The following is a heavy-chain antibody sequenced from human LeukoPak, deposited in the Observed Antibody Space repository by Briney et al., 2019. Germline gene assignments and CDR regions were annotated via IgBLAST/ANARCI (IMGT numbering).Heavy chain of an antibody. J-gene: IGHJ6*04. CDR3: ARESGPRAGKYYDFWSALAMDV. CDR1: GGSISSSNW. CDR2: IYHSGST. V-gene: IGHV4-4*02. D-gene: IGHD3-3*01. Sequence: SGTLSLTCAVSGGSISSSNWWSWVRQPPGKGLEWIGEIYHSGSTNYNPSLKSRVTISVDTSKNQFSLKLSSVTAADTAVYYCARESGPRAGKYYDFWSALAMDVWGKGTTVTVSS.